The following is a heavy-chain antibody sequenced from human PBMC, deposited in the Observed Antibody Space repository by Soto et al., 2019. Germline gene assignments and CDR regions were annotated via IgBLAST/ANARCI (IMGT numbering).Heavy chain of an antibody. CDR1: GFTFSSYA. J-gene: IGHJ5*02. D-gene: IGHD2-2*01. V-gene: IGHV3-30-3*01. CDR3: ARDSCSSTSCPVVFDP. Sequence: HPGGSLRLSCAASGFTFSSYAMRWVRQAPGKGLEWVAVISYDGSNKYYADSVKGRFTISRDNSKNTLYLQMNSLRAEDTAVYYCARDSCSSTSCPVVFDPWGQGTLVTVSS. CDR2: ISYDGSNK.